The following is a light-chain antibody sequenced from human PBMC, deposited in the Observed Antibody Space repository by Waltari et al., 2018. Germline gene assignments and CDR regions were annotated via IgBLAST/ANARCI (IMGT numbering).Light chain of an antibody. V-gene: IGLV3-21*02. CDR2: DDS. J-gene: IGLJ3*02. CDR1: NIGSKS. Sequence: SYVLTQPPSVSVAPGQTATITCGGDNIGSKSVHWYQKKPGQAPLLVIFDDSNRPSGIPENFSGSNSDDTASLSISRVEAGDEADYYCQVWDSSSDHWLFGGGTELTVL. CDR3: QVWDSSSDHWL.